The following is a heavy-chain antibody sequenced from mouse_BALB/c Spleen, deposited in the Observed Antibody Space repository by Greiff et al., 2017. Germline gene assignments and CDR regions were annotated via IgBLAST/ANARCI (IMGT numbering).Heavy chain of an antibody. CDR2: ISSGGGST. J-gene: IGHJ4*01. Sequence: EVQGVESGGGLVKPGGSLKLSCAASGFAFSSYDMSWVRQTPEKRLEWVAYISSGGGSTYYPDTVKGRFTISRDNAKNTLYLQMSSLKSEDTAMYYCARHGRAFYAMDYWGQGTSVTVSS. D-gene: IGHD3-1*01. CDR3: ARHGRAFYAMDY. V-gene: IGHV5-12-1*01. CDR1: GFAFSSYD.